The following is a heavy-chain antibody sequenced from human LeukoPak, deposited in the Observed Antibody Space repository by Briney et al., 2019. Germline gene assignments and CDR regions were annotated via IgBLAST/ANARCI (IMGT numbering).Heavy chain of an antibody. CDR2: ILASGEST. CDR3: AKVTTVTTEDY. J-gene: IGHJ4*02. Sequence: GGSLRLSCAASGFTFSSYAMSWVRQAPGKGLEWVSSILASGESTYYADSVKGRFTISRDNSKNTLYLQMNSLRAEDAAVFYCAKVTTVTTEDYWGQGTLVTVSS. CDR1: GFTFSSYA. V-gene: IGHV3-23*01. D-gene: IGHD4-17*01.